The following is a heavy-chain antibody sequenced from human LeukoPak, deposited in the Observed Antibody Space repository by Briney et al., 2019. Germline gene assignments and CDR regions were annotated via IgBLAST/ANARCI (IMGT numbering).Heavy chain of an antibody. V-gene: IGHV3-30*03. D-gene: IGHD6-13*01. CDR3: ARVYSSSWYGWFDP. Sequence: GGSLRLSCAASGFTFSSYGMHWVRQAPGKGPEWVAVISYDGSNKYYADSVKGRFTISRDNSKNTLYLQMNSLRAGDTAVYYCARVYSSSWYGWFDPWGQGTLVTVSS. CDR1: GFTFSSYG. J-gene: IGHJ5*02. CDR2: ISYDGSNK.